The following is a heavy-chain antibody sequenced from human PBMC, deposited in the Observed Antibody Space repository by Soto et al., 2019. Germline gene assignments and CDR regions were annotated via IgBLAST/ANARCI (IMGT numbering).Heavy chain of an antibody. Sequence: QVQLQESGPGLVKPSQTLSLTCTVSGGSISSGNYYWSWIRQHPGKGLEWIGYIYYSGSTYYNPSLKSRVTISVDTSKNQSSLKLSSVTAADTAVYYCARVIAIVATGGNAFDIWGQGKMVTGSS. CDR3: ARVIAIVATGGNAFDI. CDR1: GGSISSGNYY. D-gene: IGHD5-12*01. CDR2: IYYSGST. J-gene: IGHJ3*02. V-gene: IGHV4-31*03.